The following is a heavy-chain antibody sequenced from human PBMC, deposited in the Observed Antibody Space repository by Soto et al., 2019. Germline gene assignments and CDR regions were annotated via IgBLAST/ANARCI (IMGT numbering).Heavy chain of an antibody. J-gene: IGHJ5*02. CDR3: ARAQDSYYDYIWGSYRDSYNWFDP. CDR1: GFTFSSYS. D-gene: IGHD3-16*02. V-gene: IGHV3-48*01. Sequence: GGSLRLSCAASGFTFSSYSMNWVRQAPGKGLEWVSYISSSSSTIYYADSVKGRFTISRDNAKNSLYLQMNSLRAEDTAVYYCARAQDSYYDYIWGSYRDSYNWFDPWGQGTLVTVSS. CDR2: ISSSSSTI.